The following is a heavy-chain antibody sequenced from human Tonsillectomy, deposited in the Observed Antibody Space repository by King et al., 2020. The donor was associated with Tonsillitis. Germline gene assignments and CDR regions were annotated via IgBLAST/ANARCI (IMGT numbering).Heavy chain of an antibody. CDR3: ARDRCSSNSCYTEFNY. J-gene: IGHJ4*02. Sequence: QLVQSGAEVKKPGASVKVSCKASGYTFTGYFMHWVRQAPGQGLEWMGWINPNSGGTNYPQKFQGRVTMTRETSINTAYMELSRLTSHDTAVYYCARDRCSSNSCYTEFNYWGQGTLVTVSS. D-gene: IGHD2-2*02. V-gene: IGHV1-2*02. CDR1: GYTFTGYF. CDR2: INPNSGGT.